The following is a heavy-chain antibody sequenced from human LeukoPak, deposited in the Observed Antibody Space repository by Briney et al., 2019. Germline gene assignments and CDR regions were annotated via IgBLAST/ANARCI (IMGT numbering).Heavy chain of an antibody. V-gene: IGHV1-2*02. CDR2: INANSGGT. J-gene: IGHJ4*02. CDR1: GYTFTSYY. CDR3: ARGRILTGYYPFFDY. D-gene: IGHD3-9*01. Sequence: ASVKVSCKASGYTFTSYYIHWVRQAPGQGLEWMGWINANSGGTNYAQKFQDRVTITRDTSISTAYMELSSLGSDDTAVYYCARGRILTGYYPFFDYWGQGSLVTVSS.